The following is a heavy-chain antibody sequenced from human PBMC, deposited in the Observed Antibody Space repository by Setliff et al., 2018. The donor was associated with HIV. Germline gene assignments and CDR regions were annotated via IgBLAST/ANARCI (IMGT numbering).Heavy chain of an antibody. CDR1: GGSFSGYY. CDR2: INHSGST. CDR3: ARPGRASYYYYMDV. V-gene: IGHV4-34*01. J-gene: IGHJ6*03. D-gene: IGHD3-10*01. Sequence: SETLSLTCAVYGGSFSGYYWSWIRLPPGKGLEWIGEINHSGSTNYNPSLKSRVTISVDTSKNQFSLKLSSVTAADTAVYYCARPGRASYYYYMDVWGKGTTVTVSS.